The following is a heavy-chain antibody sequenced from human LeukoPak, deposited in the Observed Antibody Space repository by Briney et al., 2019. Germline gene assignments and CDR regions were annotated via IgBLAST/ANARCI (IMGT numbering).Heavy chain of an antibody. Sequence: PSETLSLTCTVSGYSISSGYYWGWIRQPPGKGLEWIGSIYHSGSTYYNPSLESRVTISVDTSKNQFSLKLSSVTAADTAVYYCARRTAMGDYWGQGTLVTVSS. V-gene: IGHV4-38-2*02. D-gene: IGHD5-18*01. CDR3: ARRTAMGDY. J-gene: IGHJ4*02. CDR2: IYHSGST. CDR1: GYSISSGYY.